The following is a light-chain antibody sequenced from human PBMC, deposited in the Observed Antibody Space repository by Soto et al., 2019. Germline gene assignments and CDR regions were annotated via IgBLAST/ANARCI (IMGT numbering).Light chain of an antibody. V-gene: IGKV3-20*01. CDR3: QQDGSSPRT. J-gene: IGKJ1*01. CDR2: VAS. CDR1: QTGSSSS. Sequence: DIVFTQSPGTLSLSPGERATLSCRASQTGSSSSLAWYQQKPRQAPRLLIFVASTSAAGFPNRVSGRGSGRDFTLTISRLEPEDFAVYYCQQDGSSPRTFGQGIKVEIK.